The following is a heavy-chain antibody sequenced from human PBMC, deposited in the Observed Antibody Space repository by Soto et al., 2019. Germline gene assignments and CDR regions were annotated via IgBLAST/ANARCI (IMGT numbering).Heavy chain of an antibody. Sequence: GGSLRLSCAASGSSVSSYGFNWVRQAPGQGLEWMAFMSYDGSNKHYADSVKGRFTISRDNSKSTLYLQMDSLRVEDTAVYYCAQTRTSFYYYGLDVWGQGTTVTVSS. CDR1: GSSVSSYG. V-gene: IGHV3-30-3*01. J-gene: IGHJ6*02. CDR3: AQTRTSFYYYGLDV. CDR2: MSYDGSNK.